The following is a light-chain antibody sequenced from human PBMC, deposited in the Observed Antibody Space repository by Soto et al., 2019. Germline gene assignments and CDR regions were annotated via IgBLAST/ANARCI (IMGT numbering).Light chain of an antibody. CDR1: SSDVGAYNY. Sequence: QSVLTQPPSASGSPGQSVTISCTGTSSDVGAYNYVSWYQHRPGKAPKLMIYEVTKRPSGVPDRFSGSKSGNTASLTVSGLQAEDEADYYCTSHACANNNTYVFGTGTKLTVL. CDR3: TSHACANNNTYV. J-gene: IGLJ1*01. V-gene: IGLV2-8*01. CDR2: EVT.